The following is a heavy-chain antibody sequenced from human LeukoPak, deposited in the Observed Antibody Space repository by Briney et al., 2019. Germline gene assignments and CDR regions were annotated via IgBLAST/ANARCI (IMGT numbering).Heavy chain of an antibody. CDR3: ARNKGGKYYDNLTGKMDV. Sequence: ASVKVSCKASGYTFTSHGITWVRQAPGQGLEWMGWINANSGDTNYAQKFQGGVTMTRDTSISTAYMELSRLTSDDTAVYYCARNKGGKYYDNLTGKMDVWGKGTAVTVSS. V-gene: IGHV1-2*02. CDR1: GYTFTSHG. D-gene: IGHD3-9*01. CDR2: INANSGDT. J-gene: IGHJ6*04.